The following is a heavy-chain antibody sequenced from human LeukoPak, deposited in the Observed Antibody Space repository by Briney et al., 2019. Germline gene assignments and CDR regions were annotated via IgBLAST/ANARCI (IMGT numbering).Heavy chain of an antibody. CDR1: GGSISSYY. D-gene: IGHD5-12*01. CDR3: ARRGGTVVGDTGYHYWYFDN. CDR2: ISDSGST. J-gene: IGHJ4*02. V-gene: IGHV4-59*08. Sequence: SETLSLTCTVSGGSISSYYWSWVRQFPGKGLEWVGYISDSGSTNYSPSLESRVTISVDTSKNKFFLILSSVTAADTAVYYCARRGGTVVGDTGYHYWYFDNWGQGTLVTVSS.